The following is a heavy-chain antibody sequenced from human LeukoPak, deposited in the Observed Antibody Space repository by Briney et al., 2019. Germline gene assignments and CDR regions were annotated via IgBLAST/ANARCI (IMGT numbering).Heavy chain of an antibody. J-gene: IGHJ6*03. CDR3: ARGPREYQLLYYYYYYMDV. Sequence: ASVKVSFKASGYTFTGYYMHWVRQAPGQGLEWMGWINPNSGGTNYAQKFQGRVTMTRDTSISTAYMELSRLRSDDTAVYYCARGPREYQLLYYYYYYMDVWGKGTTVTVSS. V-gene: IGHV1-2*02. CDR1: GYTFTGYY. D-gene: IGHD2-2*01. CDR2: INPNSGGT.